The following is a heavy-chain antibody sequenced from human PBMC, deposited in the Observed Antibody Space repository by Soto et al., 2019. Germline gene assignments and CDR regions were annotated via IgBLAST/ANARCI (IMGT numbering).Heavy chain of an antibody. V-gene: IGHV4-30-4*01. D-gene: IGHD5-18*01. CDR3: ARVGFLEMDTIPNWFDP. Sequence: SETLSLTCTVSGGSISSGDYYWSWIRQPPGKGLEWIGYIYYSGSTYYNPSLKSRVTISVDTSKNQFSLKLSSVTAADTAVYYCARVGFLEMDTIPNWFDPWGQGTLVTVSS. CDR1: GGSISSGDYY. J-gene: IGHJ5*02. CDR2: IYYSGST.